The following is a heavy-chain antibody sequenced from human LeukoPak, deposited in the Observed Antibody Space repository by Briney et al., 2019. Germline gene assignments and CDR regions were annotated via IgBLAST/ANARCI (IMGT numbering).Heavy chain of an antibody. CDR3: ARQGDTGSWYFDY. J-gene: IGHJ4*02. D-gene: IGHD2-21*02. CDR1: EFTFSRYA. Sequence: GGSLRLSCAASEFTFSRYAMSWVRQAPGKGLQWVSGISGSGGSTYYADSVKGQVTISRDNSKSTLYLQMDSLRAGDTAVYYCARQGDTGSWYFDYWGQGTLVTVSS. V-gene: IGHV3-23*01. CDR2: ISGSGGST.